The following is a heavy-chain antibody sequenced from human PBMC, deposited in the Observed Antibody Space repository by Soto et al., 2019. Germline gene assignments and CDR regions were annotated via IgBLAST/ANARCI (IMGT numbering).Heavy chain of an antibody. CDR2: IYYNGNT. D-gene: IGHD2-15*01. CDR3: APHESGSLFDD. CDR1: GDSISNYY. Sequence: SETLSLTCTASGDSISNYYWSWIRQPPGKGLEWIGYIYYNGNTYYNPSLNSRVTISADRSKNQFSLNLSSVTAADTAVYYCAPHESGSLFDDCGQAILLTVSS. J-gene: IGHJ4*02. V-gene: IGHV4-59*01.